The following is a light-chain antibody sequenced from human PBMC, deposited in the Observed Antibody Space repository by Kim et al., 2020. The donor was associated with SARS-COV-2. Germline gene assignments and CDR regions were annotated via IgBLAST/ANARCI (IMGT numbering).Light chain of an antibody. J-gene: IGKJ2*03. CDR1: QSVSSN. CDR3: QQYNNWPGS. V-gene: IGKV3-15*01. Sequence: EIVMTQSPATLSVSPGERATLSCRASQSVSSNLAWYQQKPGQAPRLLIYGSSTRATGIPARFSGGGSGTEFTLTISSLQSEDFAVYYCQQYNNWPGSFGQGTKLDI. CDR2: GSS.